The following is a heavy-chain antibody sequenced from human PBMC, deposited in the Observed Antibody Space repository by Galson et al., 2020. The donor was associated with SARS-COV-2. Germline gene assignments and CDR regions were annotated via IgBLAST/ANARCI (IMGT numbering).Heavy chain of an antibody. J-gene: IGHJ5*02. CDR3: AREDILTGYYTGSFDP. CDR1: GGSIISYY. CDR2: IYYSGST. D-gene: IGHD3-9*01. V-gene: IGHV4-59*01. Sequence: SEPLSLTFTVSGGSIISYYWSWIPQPPGKGLEWIQNIYYSGSTNYNPSLKSRVTISVDTSTNQFSLKLCSVTVSDTAVYYCAREDILTGYYTGSFDPWGQGTLVTVSS.